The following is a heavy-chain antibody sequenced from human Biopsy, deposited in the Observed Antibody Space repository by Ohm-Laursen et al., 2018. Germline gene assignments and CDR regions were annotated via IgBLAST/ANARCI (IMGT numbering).Heavy chain of an antibody. CDR1: GESFNGYY. CDR3: VRGVDCYDPYHYYALDV. Sequence: SETLSLTCVVYGESFNGYYWSWIRQTPGKGLEWIGEINHSGRTNYNPSLKSRVTISVDTSKNQFSLKVRSVTAADTAVYYCVRGVDCYDPYHYYALDVWGQGTTVTVSS. V-gene: IGHV4-34*01. CDR2: INHSGRT. D-gene: IGHD2-21*01. J-gene: IGHJ6*02.